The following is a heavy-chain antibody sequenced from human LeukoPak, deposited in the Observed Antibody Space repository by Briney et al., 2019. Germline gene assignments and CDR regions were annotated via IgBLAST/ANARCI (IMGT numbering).Heavy chain of an antibody. CDR3: AGDTNGSGKYDY. CDR1: GDSIGTYY. Sequence: SETLSLTCSVSGDSIGTYYWTWIRQPPGEGRGWSGYIFDTGITDYNPSLKSRVTISVDTSNNQFSLRLTSVTAEDTAFYYCAGDTNGSGKYDYWGQGPLITVSS. D-gene: IGHD3-10*01. J-gene: IGHJ4*02. V-gene: IGHV4-59*01. CDR2: IFDTGIT.